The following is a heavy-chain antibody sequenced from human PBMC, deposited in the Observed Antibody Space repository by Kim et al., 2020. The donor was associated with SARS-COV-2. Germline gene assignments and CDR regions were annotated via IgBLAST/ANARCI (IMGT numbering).Heavy chain of an antibody. D-gene: IGHD3-10*01. CDR3: ARDPLLWFGAPGGVLDV. J-gene: IGHJ6*01. V-gene: IGHV4-59*11. Sequence: SETLSLNCTLSGDSLNRHYWSWIRQPPGKGLEWIGYIYFGGKTKYNPSLESRVTMSVDRSRNQLSLQLRSVTAADTAVYFCARDPLLWFGAPGGVLDVWG. CDR2: IYFGGKT. CDR1: GDSLNRHY.